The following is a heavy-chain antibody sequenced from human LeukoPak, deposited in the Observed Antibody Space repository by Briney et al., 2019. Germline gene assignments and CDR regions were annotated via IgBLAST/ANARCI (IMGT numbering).Heavy chain of an antibody. Sequence: SETLSLTCAVYGGSFSDYYWTWIRQPPGTGLEWVGEINHSGSTNYNPYLTSRVTISVDTSKKQFFLRLSSVTAADTAVYYCAKGHRYSSGWYWSHWFDPWGQGTLVTVSS. CDR3: AKGHRYSSGWYWSHWFDP. V-gene: IGHV4-34*01. CDR1: GGSFSDYY. CDR2: INHSGST. D-gene: IGHD6-19*01. J-gene: IGHJ5*02.